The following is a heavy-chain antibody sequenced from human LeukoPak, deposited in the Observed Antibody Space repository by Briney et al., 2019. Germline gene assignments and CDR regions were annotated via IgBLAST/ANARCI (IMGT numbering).Heavy chain of an antibody. CDR2: INSDGSST. J-gene: IGHJ6*02. Sequence: GGSLRLSCAASGFTFSSYWMHWVRQAPGKGLVWVSRINSDGSSTSYADSVKGRFTISRDNAKSTLYLQMNSLRAEDTAVYYCARGPAPYYYDSSGYYHYYYYYGMDVWGQGTTVTVSS. CDR1: GFTFSSYW. CDR3: ARGPAPYYYDSSGYYHYYYYYGMDV. D-gene: IGHD3-22*01. V-gene: IGHV3-74*01.